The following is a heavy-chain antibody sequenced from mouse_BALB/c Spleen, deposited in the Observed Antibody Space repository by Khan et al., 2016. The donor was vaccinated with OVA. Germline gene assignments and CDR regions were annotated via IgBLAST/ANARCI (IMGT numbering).Heavy chain of an antibody. J-gene: IGHJ4*01. CDR3: ARQPDYYEGSAMDY. Sequence: EVMLVESGGDLVKPGGSLKLSCAASGFTFSSYGMSWVRQTPDKRLEWVAAISSGGSYTYYPDSLKGRFTISRDNAKYTLYLQMSSLKSEDTAMYYCARQPDYYEGSAMDYWSQGTSVTVSS. CDR2: ISSGGSYT. CDR1: GFTFSSYG. D-gene: IGHD1-1*01. V-gene: IGHV5-6*01.